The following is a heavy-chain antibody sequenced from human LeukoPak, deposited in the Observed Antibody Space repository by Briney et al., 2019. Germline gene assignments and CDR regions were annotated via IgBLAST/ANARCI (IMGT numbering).Heavy chain of an antibody. D-gene: IGHD3-22*01. CDR2: ISSSGSTI. CDR1: GFTFSSYE. Sequence: PGGSLRLSXAASGFTFSSYEMNWVRQAPGKGLEWVSYISSSGSTIYYADSVKGRFTISRDNAKNSLYLQMNSLRAEDTAVYYCASSLYDSSGYYGLWYWGQGTLVTVSS. CDR3: ASSLYDSSGYYGLWY. J-gene: IGHJ4*02. V-gene: IGHV3-48*03.